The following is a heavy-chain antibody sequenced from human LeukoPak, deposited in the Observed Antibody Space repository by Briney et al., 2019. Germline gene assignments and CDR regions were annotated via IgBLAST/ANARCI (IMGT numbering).Heavy chain of an antibody. CDR1: GGSFSGYY. D-gene: IGHD3-10*01. Sequence: SETLSLTCAVYGGSFSGYYWSWIRQPPGKGLEWIGEINHSGSTNYNPSLKSRVTISVDTSKNQFSLKLSSVTAADTAVYYCARGSNYYGSGSYGFDPWGQGTLVTVSS. CDR3: ARGSNYYGSGSYGFDP. CDR2: INHSGST. V-gene: IGHV4-34*01. J-gene: IGHJ5*02.